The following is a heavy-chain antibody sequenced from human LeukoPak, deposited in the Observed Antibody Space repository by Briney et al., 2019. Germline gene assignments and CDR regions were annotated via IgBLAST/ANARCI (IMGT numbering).Heavy chain of an antibody. Sequence: GGSLRLSCTASGFTLSSYAMTWVRQAPGKGLQWVSTISVSGGSTYYADSVKGRFTISRDTSKSTLYLQMNSLRDEDTAVYYCANYGSGTYYNGLYWGQGTLVTVSS. CDR3: ANYGSGTYYNGLY. J-gene: IGHJ4*02. D-gene: IGHD3-10*01. V-gene: IGHV3-23*01. CDR2: ISVSGGST. CDR1: GFTLSSYA.